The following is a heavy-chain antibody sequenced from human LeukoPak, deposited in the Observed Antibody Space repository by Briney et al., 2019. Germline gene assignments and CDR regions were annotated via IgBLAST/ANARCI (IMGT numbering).Heavy chain of an antibody. V-gene: IGHV1-69*04. D-gene: IGHD3-22*01. CDR1: GGTFSSYG. CDR3: ARTNYYDSSGYQGAGTYYYGMDV. Sequence: SVKVSCKASGGTFSSYGVSWVRQAPGKGLEWMGRIIPILAITNYAQKFQGRVTITADKSTGTAYMELSSLRSEDTAVYYCARTNYYDSSGYQGAGTYYYGMDVWGQGTTVTVSS. J-gene: IGHJ6*02. CDR2: IIPILAIT.